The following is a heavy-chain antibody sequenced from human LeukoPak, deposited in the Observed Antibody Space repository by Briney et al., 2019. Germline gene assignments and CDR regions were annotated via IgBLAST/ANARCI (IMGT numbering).Heavy chain of an antibody. Sequence: PSETLSLTCTVSGGSISSYYWSWIRQPPGKGLEWIGYIYYSGSTNYNPSLKSRVTISVDTSKNQFSLKLSSVTAADTAVYYCARLPQKCPLFSRDYGDYGLCAFDIWGQGTMVTVSS. V-gene: IGHV4-59*08. J-gene: IGHJ3*02. CDR3: ARLPQKCPLFSRDYGDYGLCAFDI. D-gene: IGHD4-17*01. CDR2: IYYSGST. CDR1: GGSISSYY.